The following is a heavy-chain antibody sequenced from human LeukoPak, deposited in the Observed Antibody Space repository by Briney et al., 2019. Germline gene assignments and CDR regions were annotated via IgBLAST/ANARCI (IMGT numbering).Heavy chain of an antibody. CDR1: GGSFSGYY. CDR2: INHSGST. D-gene: IGHD6-6*01. Sequence: SETLSLTCAVYGGSFSGYYWSGIRQPPGKGLEWIGEINHSGSTNYNPSLKSRVTISVDTSKNQFSLKLSSVTAADTAVYYCARVLSSSSKVFDYWGQGTLVTVSS. J-gene: IGHJ4*02. V-gene: IGHV4-34*01. CDR3: ARVLSSSSKVFDY.